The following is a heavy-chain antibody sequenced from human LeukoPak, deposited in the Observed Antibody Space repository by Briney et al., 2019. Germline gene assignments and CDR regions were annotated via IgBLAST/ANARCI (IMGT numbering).Heavy chain of an antibody. D-gene: IGHD2-2*01. V-gene: IGHV1-2*02. CDR2: INPNSGGT. Sequence: ASVKVSCKASGYTFTAYDMHWVRQVPGQGLEWMGWINPNSGGTNYAQKFQGRVTMTRDTSISTAYMELSRLRSDDTAVYYCARDRVVVPAAFDYWGQGTLVTVSS. J-gene: IGHJ4*02. CDR1: GYTFTAYD. CDR3: ARDRVVVPAAFDY.